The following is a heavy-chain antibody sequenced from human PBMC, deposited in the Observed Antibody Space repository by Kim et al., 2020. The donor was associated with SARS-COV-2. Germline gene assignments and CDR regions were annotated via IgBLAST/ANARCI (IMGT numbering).Heavy chain of an antibody. J-gene: IGHJ3*02. CDR2: ISDSGDRI. Sequence: GGSLRLSCAASGFTFSNYAMSWVRQAPGKGLEWVSVISDSGDRIYYADSVKGRFTISRDNSKNTLYLQMDSLRCEDTAVYYCMKDVVTTVDDAFDIWGQGTRVTVSS. D-gene: IGHD4-17*01. CDR1: GFTFSNYA. CDR3: MKDVVTTVDDAFDI. V-gene: IGHV3-23*01.